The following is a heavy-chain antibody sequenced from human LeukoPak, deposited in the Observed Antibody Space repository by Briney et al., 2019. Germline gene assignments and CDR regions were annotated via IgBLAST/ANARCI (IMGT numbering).Heavy chain of an antibody. D-gene: IGHD3-10*01. CDR2: IWYDGSNK. Sequence: PGGSLRLSCAASGFTFSSYGMHWVRQAPGKGLEWVAVIWYDGSNKYYADSVKGRFTISRGNSKNTLYLQMNSLRAEDTAVYYCARDFEGFGETIDYWGQGTLVTVSS. CDR3: ARDFEGFGETIDY. J-gene: IGHJ4*02. V-gene: IGHV3-33*01. CDR1: GFTFSSYG.